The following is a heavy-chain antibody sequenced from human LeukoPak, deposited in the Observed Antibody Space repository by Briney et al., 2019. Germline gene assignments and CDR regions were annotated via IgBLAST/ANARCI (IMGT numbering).Heavy chain of an antibody. V-gene: IGHV3-23*01. D-gene: IGHD3-9*01. Sequence: GGSLRLSCAASGFTFNIYTMYWVRQAPGKGLEWVSGLTGSGSSAYYADSLKGRFTISRGNSKNTVYLQMNSLRAEDTAIYYCAKGLGPNDYWGQGTLVIVSS. CDR3: AKGLGPNDY. CDR2: LTGSGSSA. J-gene: IGHJ4*02. CDR1: GFTFNIYT.